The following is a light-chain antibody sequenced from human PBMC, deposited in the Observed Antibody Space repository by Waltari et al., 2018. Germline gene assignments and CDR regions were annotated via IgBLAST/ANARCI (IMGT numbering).Light chain of an antibody. V-gene: IGKV1-39*01. CDR3: QQSYGPPYT. CDR2: FKS. CDR1: QSISKY. J-gene: IGKJ2*01. Sequence: DIQMTQSPSSLSASLGDRVTITCRANQSISKYLNWYQQRPGKAPKLLVYFKSSLQSGVTSSFSGSGSGTDFTLTINTLQPEDFATYFCQQSYGPPYTFGQGTRLEIK.